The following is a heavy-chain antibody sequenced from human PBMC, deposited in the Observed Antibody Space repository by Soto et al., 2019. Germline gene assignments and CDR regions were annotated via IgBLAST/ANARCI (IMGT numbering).Heavy chain of an antibody. CDR2: IIPIFGTA. CDR3: ARAYGGWSSSSGFNWFDH. V-gene: IGHV1-69*13. CDR1: VGTFSSYA. Sequence: SVKGSCNASVGTFSSYAISWVRQAPGQGLEWMGGIIPIFGTANYAQKFQGRVTITADESTSTAYMELSSLRSEDTAVYYCARAYGGWSSSSGFNWFDHWGQGTLVTVSS. D-gene: IGHD6-6*01. J-gene: IGHJ5*02.